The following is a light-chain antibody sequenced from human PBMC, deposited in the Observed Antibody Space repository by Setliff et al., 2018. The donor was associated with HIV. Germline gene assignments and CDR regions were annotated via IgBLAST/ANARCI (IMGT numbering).Light chain of an antibody. J-gene: IGLJ1*01. CDR3: SSYTSNSTLYV. Sequence: QSVLAQPASVSGYPGMSVTISCAGTSSDVGGYNYVSWYQQHPGKAPILLIYEVTNRPSGVSDRFSGSKSGNTASLTISGVQAEDEADYYCSSYTSNSTLYVFGTGTKVTV. V-gene: IGLV2-14*01. CDR2: EVT. CDR1: SSDVGGYNY.